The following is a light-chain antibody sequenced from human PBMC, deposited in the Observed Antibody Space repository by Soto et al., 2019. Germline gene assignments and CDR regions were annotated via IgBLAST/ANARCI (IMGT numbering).Light chain of an antibody. CDR2: GTS. Sequence: IVLTQSRSTLSLSPGSRPTLSCRAGERIYSAYLGWYQQNPGQAPRLXIYGTSSRATGIPDRFSGSGSGTDFTLTISRLETEDFAVYYCQQYGNSPITFGQGTRLEIK. J-gene: IGKJ5*01. CDR1: ERIYSAY. CDR3: QQYGNSPIT. V-gene: IGKV3-20*01.